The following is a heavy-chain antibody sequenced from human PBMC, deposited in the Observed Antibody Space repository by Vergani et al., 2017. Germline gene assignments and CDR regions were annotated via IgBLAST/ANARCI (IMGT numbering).Heavy chain of an antibody. Sequence: QVQLVESGGGLVKPGGSLRLSCAASGFTFSDYYMSWIRQAPGKGLEWVAYISRSGSTIYYADSVKGRFTISRDNAKNSLYLQMNSLRAEDTAVDYCARDLPNFAWLPAFDYWGQGTLVTVSS. CDR1: GFTFSDYY. D-gene: IGHD3-9*01. CDR2: ISRSGSTI. V-gene: IGHV3-11*01. J-gene: IGHJ4*02. CDR3: ARDLPNFAWLPAFDY.